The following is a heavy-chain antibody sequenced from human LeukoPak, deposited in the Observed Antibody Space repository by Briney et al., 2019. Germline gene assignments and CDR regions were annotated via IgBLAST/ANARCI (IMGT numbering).Heavy chain of an antibody. V-gene: IGHV4-30-2*01. CDR3: AMGAAWGPYYFDY. CDR1: GGSISSGGYS. Sequence: PSQTLSLTCAVSGGSISSGGYSWSWIRQPPGKGLEWIGYIYHSGSTYYNPSLKSRVTISVDRSKNQFSLKLSSVTAADTAVYYCAMGAAWGPYYFDYWGQGTLVTVSS. J-gene: IGHJ4*02. CDR2: IYHSGST. D-gene: IGHD2-15*01.